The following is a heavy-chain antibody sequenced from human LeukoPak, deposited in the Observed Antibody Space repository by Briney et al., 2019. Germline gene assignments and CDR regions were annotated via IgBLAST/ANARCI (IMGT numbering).Heavy chain of an antibody. Sequence: PGGSLRLSCAASGFTVSSYSMSWVRQAPGKGLEWVSYISSSSSTIYYAGSVKGRFTISRDNAKNSLFLQMNSLRAEDTAVYYCGKHDSSSDFWGQGTLVTVSS. J-gene: IGHJ4*02. CDR2: ISSSSSTI. V-gene: IGHV3-48*01. CDR1: GFTVSSYS. CDR3: GKHDSSSDF. D-gene: IGHD3-22*01.